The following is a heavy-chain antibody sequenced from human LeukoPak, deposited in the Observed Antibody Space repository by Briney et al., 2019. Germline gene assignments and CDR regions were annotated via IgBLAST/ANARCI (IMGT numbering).Heavy chain of an antibody. V-gene: IGHV1-69*13. J-gene: IGHJ6*03. CDR1: GGTFSSYA. Sequence: SVKVSCKASGGTFSSYAISWVRQAPGQGLEWMGGIIPIFGTANYAQKFQGRVTITADESTSTAYMELSSLRSEDTAVYYCAGCDHTDYKYYYYYMDVWGKGTTVTVSS. CDR2: IIPIFGTA. CDR3: AGCDHTDYKYYYYYMDV. D-gene: IGHD4-11*01.